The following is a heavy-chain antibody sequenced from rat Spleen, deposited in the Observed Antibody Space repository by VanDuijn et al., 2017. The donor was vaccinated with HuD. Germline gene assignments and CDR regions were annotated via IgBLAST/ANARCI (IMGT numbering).Heavy chain of an antibody. J-gene: IGHJ2*01. Sequence: QVQLKESGPGLVQPSQTLSLTCNVSGFSLSSYHVSWVRQPPGKGLEWMGVIWIDGNTAYNSLLKSRLRISRDTSKSQVFLKMNSLQSEDTATYYCARDRTGPFDYWGQGVMVTVSS. CDR3: ARDRTGPFDY. V-gene: IGHV2-43*01. CDR2: IWIDGNT. D-gene: IGHD4-2*01. CDR1: GFSLSSYH.